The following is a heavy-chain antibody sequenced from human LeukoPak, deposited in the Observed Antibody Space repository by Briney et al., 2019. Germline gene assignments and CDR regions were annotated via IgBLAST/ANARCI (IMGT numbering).Heavy chain of an antibody. CDR3: ASTVEMATITWSLDY. CDR1: GGTFSSYA. V-gene: IGHV1-69*13. J-gene: IGHJ4*02. D-gene: IGHD5-24*01. Sequence: ASVKVSCKASGGTFSSYAISWVQQAPGQGLEWMGGIIPIFGTANYAQKFQGRVTITADESTSTAYMELSSLRSEDTAVYYCASTVEMATITWSLDYWGQGTLVTVSS. CDR2: IIPIFGTA.